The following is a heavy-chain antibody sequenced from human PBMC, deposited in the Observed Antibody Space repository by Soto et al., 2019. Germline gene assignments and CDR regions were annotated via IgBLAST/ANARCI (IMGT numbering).Heavy chain of an antibody. CDR1: GGSISSGSYY. J-gene: IGHJ4*02. V-gene: IGHV4-31*03. Sequence: QVQLQESGPGLVQPSQTLSLTCTVSGGSISSGSYYWSWIRQHSGKGLEWIGYIDYSGNAYYNPSLKSRVTISVDTSKNQFSLKVNSVNAADTAVYYCARVQVAGLRGDAGYFENWGQGALVTVSS. CDR2: IDYSGNA. D-gene: IGHD6-19*01. CDR3: ARVQVAGLRGDAGYFEN.